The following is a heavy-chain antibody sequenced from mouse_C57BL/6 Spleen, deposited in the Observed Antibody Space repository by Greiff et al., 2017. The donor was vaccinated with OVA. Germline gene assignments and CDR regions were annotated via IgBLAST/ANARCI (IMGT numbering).Heavy chain of an antibody. V-gene: IGHV3-1*01. CDR2: ISYSGST. J-gene: IGHJ1*03. D-gene: IGHD2-4*01. CDR1: GYSITSGYD. CDR3: ARGPYDYDDGYWYFDV. Sequence: EVKVVESGPGMVKPSQSLSLTCTVTGYSITSGYDWHWIRHFPGNKLEWMGYISYSGSTNYNPSLKSRISITHDTSKNHFFLKLNSVTTEDTATYYCARGPYDYDDGYWYFDVWGTGTTVTVSS.